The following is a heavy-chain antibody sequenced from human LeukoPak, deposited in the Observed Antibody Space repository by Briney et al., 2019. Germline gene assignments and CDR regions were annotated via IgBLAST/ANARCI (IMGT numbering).Heavy chain of an antibody. CDR1: GGSISSGSYY. CDR3: AREGYYYDSSGYRTGDY. Sequence: SQTLSLTCTVSGGSISSGSYYWSWIRQPAGKGLEWIGRIYTSGSTNYNPSLKSRVTISVDTSKNQFSLKLSSVTAADTAVYYCAREGYYYDSSGYRTGDYWGQGTLVTVSS. D-gene: IGHD3-22*01. CDR2: IYTSGST. V-gene: IGHV4-61*02. J-gene: IGHJ4*02.